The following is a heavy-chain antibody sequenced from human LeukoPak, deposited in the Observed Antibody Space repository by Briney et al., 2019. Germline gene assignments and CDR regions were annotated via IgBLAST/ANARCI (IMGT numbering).Heavy chain of an antibody. Sequence: GASVKLCCKASGYTFTIKDYNLERHATGQGHEWKGCFNTNSGGIKYAQKFQGRVTMTRDASISTAYIELSRLRSDDTAVYYCARSPGDWWLFLPNDAFDIWGQGTMVTVSS. CDR1: GYTFTIKD. CDR3: ARSPGDWWLFLPNDAFDI. D-gene: IGHD3-22*01. CDR2: FNTNSGGI. V-gene: IGHV1-2*02. J-gene: IGHJ3*02.